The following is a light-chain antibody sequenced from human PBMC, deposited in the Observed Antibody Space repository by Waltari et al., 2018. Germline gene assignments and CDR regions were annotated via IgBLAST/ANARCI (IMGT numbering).Light chain of an antibody. CDR3: QQYNSYSLLT. Sequence: DIQMTQSPSTLSASVGDRFTITCRASQSIRNWLAWYQQKQGKSPKLLIYKASTLESGVPSRFSGSGSGTKFTLTISSLQHDDFATYYCQQYNSYSLLTFGGGTKVEIK. CDR2: KAS. J-gene: IGKJ4*01. CDR1: QSIRNW. V-gene: IGKV1-5*03.